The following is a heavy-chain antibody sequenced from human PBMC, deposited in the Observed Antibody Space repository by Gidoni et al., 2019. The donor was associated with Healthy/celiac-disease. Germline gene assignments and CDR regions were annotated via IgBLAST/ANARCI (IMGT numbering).Heavy chain of an antibody. D-gene: IGHD3-10*01. CDR1: GYPLTELS. Sequence: QVQLVQSGAEVKKPGASVKVSCKVSGYPLTELSLHWVRQAPGKGLEWMGGFDPEDGETIYAQKFQGRGTMTEDTSTDTAYMELSSLRSEDTAVYYCATTGNRPTMVRGVAYYYYGMDVWGQGTTVTVSS. J-gene: IGHJ6*02. V-gene: IGHV1-24*01. CDR2: FDPEDGET. CDR3: ATTGNRPTMVRGVAYYYYGMDV.